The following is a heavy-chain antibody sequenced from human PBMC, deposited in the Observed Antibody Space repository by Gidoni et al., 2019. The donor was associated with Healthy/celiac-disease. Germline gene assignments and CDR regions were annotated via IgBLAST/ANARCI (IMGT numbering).Heavy chain of an antibody. V-gene: IGHV1-8*01. CDR1: GYTFTSYD. J-gene: IGHJ4*02. CDR3: ARGLTDFLAANTWEDY. D-gene: IGHD1-26*01. Sequence: QVQLVQSGAEVKKPGASVKVSCKASGYTFTSYDINWVRQATGQGLEWMGWMNPNSGNTGYAQKFQGRVTMTRNTSISTAYMELSSLRSEDTAVYYCARGLTDFLAANTWEDYWGQGTLVTVSS. CDR2: MNPNSGNT.